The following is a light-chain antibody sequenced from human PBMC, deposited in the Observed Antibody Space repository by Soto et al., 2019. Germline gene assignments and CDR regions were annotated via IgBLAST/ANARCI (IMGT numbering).Light chain of an antibody. J-gene: IGKJ1*01. Sequence: VMTQSPATLSVSPGEGATISCRASQTINNNLAWYQQQPGQAPRLLTYGASTRATGIPARFSGSGSGTEFTLTISSLQPEEFAVYCCQQYGSSGTFGQGTKVDI. CDR1: QTINNN. V-gene: IGKV3-15*01. CDR3: QQYGSSGT. CDR2: GAS.